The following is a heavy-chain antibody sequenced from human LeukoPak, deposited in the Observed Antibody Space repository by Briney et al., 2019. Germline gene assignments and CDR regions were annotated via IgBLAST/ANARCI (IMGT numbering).Heavy chain of an antibody. Sequence: QPGGSLRLSCAASGFTFSSYAMSWVRQAPGKGLEWVSGISGSGGSTYYADSVKGRFTISRDNSKNTLYLQMTSLRAEDTAVYYCAKDQVWIVVGPFDYWGQGTLVTVSS. D-gene: IGHD3-22*01. V-gene: IGHV3-23*01. CDR3: AKDQVWIVVGPFDY. CDR2: ISGSGGST. J-gene: IGHJ4*02. CDR1: GFTFSSYA.